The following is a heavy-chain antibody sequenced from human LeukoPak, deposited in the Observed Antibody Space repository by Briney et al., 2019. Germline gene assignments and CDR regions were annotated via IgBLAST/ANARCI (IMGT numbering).Heavy chain of an antibody. CDR1: GGSFSGYY. CDR2: INHSGST. J-gene: IGHJ4*02. Sequence: PSETLSLTCAVYGGSFSGYYWSWIRQPPGKGLEWIGEINHSGSTNYNPSLKSRVTISVDTSKNQFSLKLSSVTAADTAVYYCARGSSPSSNYYDSSGQAYWGQGTLVTVSS. V-gene: IGHV4-34*01. CDR3: ARGSSPSSNYYDSSGQAY. D-gene: IGHD3-22*01.